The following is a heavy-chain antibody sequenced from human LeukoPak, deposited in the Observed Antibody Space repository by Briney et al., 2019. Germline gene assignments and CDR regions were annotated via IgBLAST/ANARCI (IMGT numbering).Heavy chain of an antibody. CDR3: ARRTPGSSSFDY. V-gene: IGHV4-34*01. D-gene: IGHD6-6*01. CDR2: INHSGST. Sequence: PSETLSLTCAVYGGSFSGYYWSWIRQPPGKGLEWIGEINHSGSTNYNPSLKSRVTISVDTSKNQFSLKLSSVTAADTAVYYCARRTPGSSSFDYWGQGTLVTVSS. J-gene: IGHJ4*02. CDR1: GGSFSGYY.